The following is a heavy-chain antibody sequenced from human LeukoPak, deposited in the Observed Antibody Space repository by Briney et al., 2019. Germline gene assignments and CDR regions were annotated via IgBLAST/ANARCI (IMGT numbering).Heavy chain of an antibody. CDR3: ARDQDWNDRGGLDY. Sequence: GGSLRLSCAASGFTFSSYSMNWVRQAPRKGLEWVSVISTSSSYIYYADSVKGRFTISRDNSKNSLYLQMNSLRAEDTAVYYCARDQDWNDRGGLDYWGQGTLVIVSS. J-gene: IGHJ4*02. CDR2: ISTSSSYI. D-gene: IGHD1-1*01. CDR1: GFTFSSYS. V-gene: IGHV3-21*01.